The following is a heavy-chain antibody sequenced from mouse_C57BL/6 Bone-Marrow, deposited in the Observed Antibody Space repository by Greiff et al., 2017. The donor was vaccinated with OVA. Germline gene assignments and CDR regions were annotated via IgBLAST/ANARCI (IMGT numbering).Heavy chain of an antibody. J-gene: IGHJ2*01. CDR3: ARYEVVAEGYFDY. Sequence: VHVKQSGPELVKPGASVKISCKASGYSFTDYNMNWVKQSNGKSLEWIGVINPNYGTTSYNQKFKGKATLTVDQSSSTAYMQLNSLTSEDSAVYYCARYEVVAEGYFDYWGQGTTLTVSS. V-gene: IGHV1-39*01. CDR1: GYSFTDYN. CDR2: INPNYGTT. D-gene: IGHD1-1*01.